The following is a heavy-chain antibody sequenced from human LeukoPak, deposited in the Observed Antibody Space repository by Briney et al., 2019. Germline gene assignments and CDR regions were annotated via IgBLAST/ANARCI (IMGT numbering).Heavy chain of an antibody. CDR3: ARDRSEGSGQWLVRGYFDY. D-gene: IGHD6-19*01. J-gene: IGHJ4*02. V-gene: IGHV3-7*01. Sequence: PGGSLRLSCAASGFTFSSYWMSWVRQAPGKGLEWVANIKQDGSEKYYVDSVKGRFTISRDNAKNSLYLQMNSLRAEDTAVYYCARDRSEGSGQWLVRGYFDYWGQGTLVTVSS. CDR1: GFTFSSYW. CDR2: IKQDGSEK.